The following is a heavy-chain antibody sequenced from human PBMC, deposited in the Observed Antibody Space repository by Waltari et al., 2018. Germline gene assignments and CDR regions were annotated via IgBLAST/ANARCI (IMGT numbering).Heavy chain of an antibody. Sequence: QLQLQESGPGLVKPSETLSPTCSVSGFSITSNRHYWGWIRQPPGQGLEWIGTMSYTGATYSSPSLQSRVTISRDTSKNQLSLTLGSVTAADTAVYYCATYIGASVGTAAFDVWGQGTMVTVSS. CDR3: ATYIGASVGTAAFDV. J-gene: IGHJ3*01. CDR1: GFSITSNRHY. V-gene: IGHV4-39*01. D-gene: IGHD5-12*01. CDR2: MSYTGAT.